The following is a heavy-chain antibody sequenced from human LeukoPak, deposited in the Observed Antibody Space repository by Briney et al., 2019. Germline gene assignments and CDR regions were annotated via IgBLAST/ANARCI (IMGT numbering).Heavy chain of an antibody. Sequence: PSETLSLTCTVSGGSISSGDYYWSWIRQPPGKGLEWIGYIYYSGSTYYNPSLKSRVTISVDTSKNQFSLKLCSVTAADTAVYYCARGVVGALLGYWGQGTLVTVSS. CDR3: ARGVVGALLGY. V-gene: IGHV4-30-4*08. CDR2: IYYSGST. D-gene: IGHD1-26*01. CDR1: GGSISSGDYY. J-gene: IGHJ4*02.